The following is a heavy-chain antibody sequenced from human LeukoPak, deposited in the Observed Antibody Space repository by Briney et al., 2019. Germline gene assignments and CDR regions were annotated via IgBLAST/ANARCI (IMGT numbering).Heavy chain of an antibody. CDR3: ARDLPQLNYYGSGSYYTDYYYGMDV. J-gene: IGHJ6*02. CDR1: GGTFSSYA. CDR2: IIPIFGTA. D-gene: IGHD3-10*01. V-gene: IGHV1-69*13. Sequence: SVTVSCKASGGTFSSYAISWVRQAPGQGLEWMGGIIPIFGTANYAQKFQGRVTITADESTSTAYMELSSLRSEDTAVYYCARDLPQLNYYGSGSYYTDYYYGMDVWGQGTTVTVSS.